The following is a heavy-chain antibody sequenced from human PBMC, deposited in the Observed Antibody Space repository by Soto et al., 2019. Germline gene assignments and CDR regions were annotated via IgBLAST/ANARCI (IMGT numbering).Heavy chain of an antibody. CDR2: MYHSGNT. CDR1: GGSITSGGYS. V-gene: IGHV4-30-2*01. D-gene: IGHD6-19*01. J-gene: IGHJ5*02. CDR3: ARDLSGKYNWFDP. Sequence: SETLSLTCAVSGGSITSGGYSWGWIRQPPGQGLEWIGYMYHSGNTYYNPSLKGRVTISLDHSRNQFSLRLSSVTAADTAVYYCARDLSGKYNWFDPWGQGTLVTVSS.